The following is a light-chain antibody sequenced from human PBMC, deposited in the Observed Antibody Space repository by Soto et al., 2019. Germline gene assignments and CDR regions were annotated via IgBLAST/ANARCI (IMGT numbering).Light chain of an antibody. CDR3: LLSYSGASYV. Sequence: QAVVTQEPSLTVSPGVTVTLTCGSSTGAVTSGHYPYWFQQKPGQAPRTLIYDTSNKHSWTPARFSGSLLGGKAALTLSGAQPEDEAEYYCLLSYSGASYVFGTGTKVTVL. J-gene: IGLJ1*01. CDR2: DTS. V-gene: IGLV7-46*01. CDR1: TGAVTSGHY.